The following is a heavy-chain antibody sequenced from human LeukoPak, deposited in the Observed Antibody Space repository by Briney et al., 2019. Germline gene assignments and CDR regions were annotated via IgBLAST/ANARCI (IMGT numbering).Heavy chain of an antibody. CDR2: ISYDGSKK. D-gene: IGHD1-26*01. CDR3: VGGGGRFPSDHFDY. V-gene: IGHV3-30*04. Sequence: GGSLRLSCAASGFTFSNSAMHWVRQAPSKGLEWVAVISYDGSKKYYTDFMKGRFTISRDNSNNTLYLQMNSLRTEDTAMYYCVGGGGRFPSDHFDYWGQGALVTVSS. J-gene: IGHJ4*02. CDR1: GFTFSNSA.